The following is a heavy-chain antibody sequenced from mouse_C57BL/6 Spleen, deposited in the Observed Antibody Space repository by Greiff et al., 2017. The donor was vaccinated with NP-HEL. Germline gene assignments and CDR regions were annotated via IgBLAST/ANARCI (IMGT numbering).Heavy chain of an antibody. J-gene: IGHJ4*01. CDR3: ARHPPYYYGSSYAMDY. D-gene: IGHD1-1*01. CDR2: IWSDGST. Sequence: ESGPGLVAPSQSLSITCTVSGFSLTSYGVHWVRQPPGKGLEWLVVIWSDGSTTYNSALKSRLSISKDNSKSQVFLKMNSLQTDDTAMYYCARHPPYYYGSSYAMDYWGQGTSVTVSS. CDR1: GFSLTSYG. V-gene: IGHV2-6-1*01.